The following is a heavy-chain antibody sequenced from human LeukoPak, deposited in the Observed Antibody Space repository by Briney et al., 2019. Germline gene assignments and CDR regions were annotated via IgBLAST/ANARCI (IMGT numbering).Heavy chain of an antibody. CDR3: ARDTTGASGMQF. J-gene: IGHJ4*02. CDR2: VVTTST. Sequence: SETLSLTCTVSGGAISTYSWSWVRQSPGKGLEWIGSVVTTSTNYSPALRSRVAISIHTSKNQFPLRLESVTTADTAVSYCARDTTGASGMQFWGQGALVTVSS. CDR1: GGAISTYS. D-gene: IGHD1-14*01. V-gene: IGHV4-59*12.